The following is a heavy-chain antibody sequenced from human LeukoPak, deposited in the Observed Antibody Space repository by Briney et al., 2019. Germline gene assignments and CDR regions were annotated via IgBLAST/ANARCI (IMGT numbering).Heavy chain of an antibody. D-gene: IGHD3-22*01. CDR1: GGSISSSSYY. CDR2: IYYSGST. CDR3: ARQIWGVVVIPMVDY. J-gene: IGHJ4*02. Sequence: SETLSLTCTVSGGSISSSSYYWGWIRQPPGKGLEWIGSIYYSGSTYYNPSLKSRVTISVDTSKNQFSLKLSSVTAADTAVYYCARQIWGVVVIPMVDYWGQGTLVTVSS. V-gene: IGHV4-39*01.